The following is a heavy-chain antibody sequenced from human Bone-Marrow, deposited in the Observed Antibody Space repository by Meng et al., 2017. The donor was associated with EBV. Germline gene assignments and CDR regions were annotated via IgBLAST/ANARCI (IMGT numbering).Heavy chain of an antibody. V-gene: IGHV4-61*01. CDR1: GASVSGGTFH. CDR3: AKSSSSTPGVVDS. J-gene: IGHJ4*02. CDR2: IYDGGTT. D-gene: IGHD6-6*01. Sequence: QMQLQEPGPGLVKPSEPLSLTCTVSGASVSGGTFHWSWIRQPPGKELEWIGYIYDGGTTIYNPSLKSRVTIFLDTSRNQFSLGLRSVTTADTAVYYCAKSSSSTPGVVDSWGQGTLVTVSS.